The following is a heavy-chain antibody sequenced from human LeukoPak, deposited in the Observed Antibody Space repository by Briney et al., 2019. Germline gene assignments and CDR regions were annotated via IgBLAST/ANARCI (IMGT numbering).Heavy chain of an antibody. CDR1: GYTFTTSD. V-gene: IGHV1-8*01. CDR3: ARGRPGPAGAGTYDF. CDR2: MNPNTGKT. J-gene: IGHJ4*02. D-gene: IGHD6-13*01. Sequence: ASVNVSCKASGYTFTTSDINWVRQATGQGLERMGWMNPNTGKTGSAQRFQGRLTMTQNTSTSTAYLEVTGLGFEDTGIYYCARGRPGPAGAGTYDFWGQGTLITVSS.